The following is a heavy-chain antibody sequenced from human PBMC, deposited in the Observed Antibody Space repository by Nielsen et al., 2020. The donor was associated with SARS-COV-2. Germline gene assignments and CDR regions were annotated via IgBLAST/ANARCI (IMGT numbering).Heavy chain of an antibody. J-gene: IGHJ4*02. V-gene: IGHV4-61*01. Sequence: SETLSLTCAVYGGSVSSGSYYWSWIRQPPGKGLEWIGYIYYSGSTNYNPSLKSRVTISVDTSKNQFSLKLSSVTAADTAVYYCASGEDYWGQGTLVTVSS. CDR3: ASGEDY. CDR2: IYYSGST. CDR1: GGSVSSGSYY.